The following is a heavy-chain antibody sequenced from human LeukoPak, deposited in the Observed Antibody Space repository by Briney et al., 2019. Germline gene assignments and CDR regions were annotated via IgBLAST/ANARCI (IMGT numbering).Heavy chain of an antibody. V-gene: IGHV1-24*01. D-gene: IGHD3-22*01. CDR1: GYTLTELS. CDR3: ATSDSSGYYYGDAFDI. Sequence: ASVKVSCKVSGYTLTELSMHWVRQAPGQGLEWMGGFDPEDGETIYAQKFQGRVTMTEDTSTDTAYMELSSLRSEDTAVYYCATSDSSGYYYGDAFDIWGQGTMVTVSS. CDR2: FDPEDGET. J-gene: IGHJ3*02.